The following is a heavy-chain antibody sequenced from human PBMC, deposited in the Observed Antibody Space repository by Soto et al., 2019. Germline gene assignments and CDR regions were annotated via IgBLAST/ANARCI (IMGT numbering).Heavy chain of an antibody. CDR3: ARRKASSTTSLSFRAGFDY. V-gene: IGHV5-51*01. CDR2: IYPGDSDT. J-gene: IGHJ4*02. Sequence: GESLKISCKGSGYSFTNYWIGWVRQMPGKGLEWMGLIYPGDSDTRYSPSFEGQVTISADKPISTAYLQWSGLKASDTAMYYCARRKASSTTSLSFRAGFDYWGQGTLVTVSS. D-gene: IGHD2-2*01. CDR1: GYSFTNYW.